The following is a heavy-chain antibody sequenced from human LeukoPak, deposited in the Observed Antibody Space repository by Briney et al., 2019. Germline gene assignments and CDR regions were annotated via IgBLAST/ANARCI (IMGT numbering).Heavy chain of an antibody. CDR1: GYSISSGYY. D-gene: IGHD2-2*02. J-gene: IGHJ1*01. CDR2: IYHSGST. Sequence: SETLSLTCAVSGYSISSGYYWGWIRQPPGKGLEWIGSIYHSGSTYYNPSLKSRVTISVDTSKNQFSLKLSSVTAADTAVYYCASPKYCSSTSCYIRDARYFRHWGQGTLVTVSS. V-gene: IGHV4-38-2*01. CDR3: ASPKYCSSTSCYIRDARYFRH.